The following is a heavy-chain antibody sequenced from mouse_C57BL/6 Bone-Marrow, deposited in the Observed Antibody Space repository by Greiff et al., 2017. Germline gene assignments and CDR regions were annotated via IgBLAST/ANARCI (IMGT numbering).Heavy chain of an antibody. V-gene: IGHV14-4*01. CDR1: GFNIKDDY. Sequence: EVQLQQSGAELVRPGASVKLSCTASGFNIKDDYMHWVKQRPEQGLEWIGWIDPENGDTEYASKFQGKATITADTSSNTAYLQLSSLTSEDTAVYYCARYWAMDYWGQGTSVTVSS. CDR3: ARYWAMDY. J-gene: IGHJ4*01. D-gene: IGHD2-14*01. CDR2: IDPENGDT.